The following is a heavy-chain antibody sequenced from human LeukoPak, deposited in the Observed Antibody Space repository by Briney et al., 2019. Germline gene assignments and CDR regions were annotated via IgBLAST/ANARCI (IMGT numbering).Heavy chain of an antibody. V-gene: IGHV4-59*01. CDR2: IYYSGST. CDR1: GGSISSYY. D-gene: IGHD6-19*01. J-gene: IGHJ4*02. Sequence: PSETLSLTCTVSGGSISSYYWSWIRQPPGKGLEWIGYIYYSGSTNYNPSLKSRVTISIDTSKNQFSLKLNSVTAADTAVYFCARGDSSGWYYSDYWGQGTLVTASS. CDR3: ARGDSSGWYYSDY.